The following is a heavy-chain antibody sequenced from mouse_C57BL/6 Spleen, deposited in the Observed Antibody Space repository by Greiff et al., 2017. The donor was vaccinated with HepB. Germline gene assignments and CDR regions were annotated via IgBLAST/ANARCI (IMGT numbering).Heavy chain of an antibody. D-gene: IGHD1-1*01. CDR1: GYSITSGYY. CDR2: ISYDGSN. J-gene: IGHJ1*03. V-gene: IGHV3-6*01. CDR3: ARETNYYGSSSYWYFDV. Sequence: EVQLQQSGPGLVKPSQSLSLTCSVTGYSITSGYYWNWIRQFPGNKLEWMGYISYDGSNNYNPSLKNRISITRDTSKNQFFLKLNSVTTEDTATYYCARETNYYGSSSYWYFDVWGTGTTVTVSS.